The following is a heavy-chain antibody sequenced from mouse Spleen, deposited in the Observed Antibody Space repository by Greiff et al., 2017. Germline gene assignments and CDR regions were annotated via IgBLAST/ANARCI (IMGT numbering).Heavy chain of an antibody. CDR1: GYSITSGYY. D-gene: IGHD2-1*01. CDR2: ISYDGNN. V-gene: IGHV3-6*01. J-gene: IGHJ4*01. Sequence: VQLQQSGPGLVKPSPSLSLTCSVTGYSITSGYYWNWIRQLPGNKLELMGFISYDGNNNYNPSFKNRTTFTRDTSDNQSFLKLNPVTTEDTATYSCARDDGNYCYAMDYWGQGTSVTVSS. CDR3: ARDDGNYCYAMDY.